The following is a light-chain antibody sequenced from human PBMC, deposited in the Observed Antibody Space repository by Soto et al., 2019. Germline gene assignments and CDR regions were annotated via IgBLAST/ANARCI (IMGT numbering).Light chain of an antibody. J-gene: IGKJ5*01. CDR3: QQYNNWPPIT. CDR1: QSVSSY. V-gene: IGKV3-15*01. CDR2: GAS. Sequence: DIVLTQSPATLSLSPGERATLPCRASQSVSSYLAWYQQKHGQAPRLLIYGASTRATGIPARFSGSGSGTEFTLTISSLQSEDFAVYYCQQYNNWPPITFGQGTRLEIK.